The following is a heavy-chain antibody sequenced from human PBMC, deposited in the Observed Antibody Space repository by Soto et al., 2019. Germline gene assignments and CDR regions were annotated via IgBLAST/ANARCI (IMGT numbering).Heavy chain of an antibody. Sequence: GGSLRLSCSASGFTFSSYAMHWVRQAPGKGLEYVPAISSNGGSTYYADSVKGRFTISRDNSKNTLYLQMSSLRAEDTAVYYCVKSVIHYYYYGMDVWGQGTTVTVSS. CDR3: VKSVIHYYYYGMDV. J-gene: IGHJ6*02. CDR2: ISSNGGST. D-gene: IGHD3-16*02. V-gene: IGHV3-64D*08. CDR1: GFTFSSYA.